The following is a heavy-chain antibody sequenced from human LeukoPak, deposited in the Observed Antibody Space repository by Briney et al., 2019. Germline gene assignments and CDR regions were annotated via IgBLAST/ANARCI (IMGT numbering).Heavy chain of an antibody. J-gene: IGHJ3*01. CDR3: ARPWGSSFRNVFDL. CDR2: IKQDASDE. D-gene: IGHD6-6*01. V-gene: IGHV3-7*03. Sequence: PGGSLRLSCAASGFTFKTYWMSWVRQAPGKGLEWVANIKQDASDEYYVDSVYGRFTISRDNAKNSLSLQMNSLRAEDTAIYYCARPWGSSFRNVFDLWGQGAMVTVSS. CDR1: GFTFKTYW.